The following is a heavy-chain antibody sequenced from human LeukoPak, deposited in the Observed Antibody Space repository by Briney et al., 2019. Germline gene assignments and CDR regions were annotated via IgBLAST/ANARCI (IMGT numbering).Heavy chain of an antibody. J-gene: IGHJ4*02. V-gene: IGHV4-59*01. CDR2: IYYSGST. CDR3: ARDTIFGVGHFHY. D-gene: IGHD3-3*01. Sequence: PSETLSLTCTVSGCSISSYYWSWIRQPPGKGLEWIGYIYYSGSTNYNPALKSGGTISVDTSKNKFSLKLSSVTAADAAVYYCARDTIFGVGHFHYWGQGTLVTVSS. CDR1: GCSISSYY.